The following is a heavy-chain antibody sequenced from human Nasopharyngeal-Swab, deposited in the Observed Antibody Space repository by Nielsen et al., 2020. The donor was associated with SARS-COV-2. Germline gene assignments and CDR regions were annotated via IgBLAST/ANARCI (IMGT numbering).Heavy chain of an antibody. CDR3: ARFGALRGSGSYYY. Sequence: SVKVSCKASGGTFSSYAISWVRQAPGQGLEWRGGIIPIFGTANYAQKFQGRVTITADESTSTAYMELSSLRSEDTAVYYCARFGALRGSGSYYYWGQGTLVTVSS. CDR2: IIPIFGTA. J-gene: IGHJ4*02. D-gene: IGHD3-10*01. V-gene: IGHV1-69*13. CDR1: GGTFSSYA.